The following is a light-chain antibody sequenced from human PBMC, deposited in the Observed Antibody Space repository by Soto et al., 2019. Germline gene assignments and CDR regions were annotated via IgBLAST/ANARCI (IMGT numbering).Light chain of an antibody. CDR2: EVS. CDR3: SSYTSTSTQV. CDR1: SSDVGGYNF. J-gene: IGLJ2*01. Sequence: QSVLTQPASVSGSPGQSITISCTGTSSDVGGYNFVSWYQQHPGKVPKIIIYEVSNRPSGVSNRFSGSKSGNTASLTISGLQAEDEADYYCSSYTSTSTQVFGGGTKVPVL. V-gene: IGLV2-14*01.